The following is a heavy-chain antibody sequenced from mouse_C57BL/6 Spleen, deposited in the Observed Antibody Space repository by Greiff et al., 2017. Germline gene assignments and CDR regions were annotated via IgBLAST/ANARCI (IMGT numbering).Heavy chain of an antibody. CDR2: IRNKANGYTT. V-gene: IGHV7-3*01. CDR3: ASFPLYDGYHLYFDV. CDR1: GFTFTDYY. D-gene: IGHD2-3*01. J-gene: IGHJ1*03. Sequence: EVQRVESGGGLVQPGGSLSLSCAASGFTFTDYYMSWVSQPPGKALEWLGFIRNKANGYTTEYSASVKGRFTISRDNSQIILYLQMNALRAEDSATYYCASFPLYDGYHLYFDVWGTGTTVTVSS.